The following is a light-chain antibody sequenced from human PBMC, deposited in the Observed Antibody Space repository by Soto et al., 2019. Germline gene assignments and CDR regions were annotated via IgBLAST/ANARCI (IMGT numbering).Light chain of an antibody. CDR2: DAS. CDR1: QSVSSY. V-gene: IGKV3-11*01. CDR3: QQRSKWPGT. Sequence: EIVLTQSPATLSLSPGERATLSCRASQSVSSYLAWYQQKPGQAPRLLIYDASNRATRIPARFSGSGSGTAFTLTISRLEPEDFAVYYCQQRSKWPGTFGQGTKVDLK. J-gene: IGKJ1*01.